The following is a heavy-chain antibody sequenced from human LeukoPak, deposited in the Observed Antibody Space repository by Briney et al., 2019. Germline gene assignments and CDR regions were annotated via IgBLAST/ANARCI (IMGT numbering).Heavy chain of an antibody. CDR3: ARDRAYGDYVINY. V-gene: IGHV1-69*04. CDR1: GGTFSSCA. CDR2: IIPILGIA. D-gene: IGHD4-17*01. Sequence: SVKVSCKASGGTFSSCAISWVRQAPGQGLEWMGRIIPILGIANYAQKFQGRVTITADKSTSTAYMELSSLRSEDTAVYYCARDRAYGDYVINYWGQGTLVTVSS. J-gene: IGHJ4*02.